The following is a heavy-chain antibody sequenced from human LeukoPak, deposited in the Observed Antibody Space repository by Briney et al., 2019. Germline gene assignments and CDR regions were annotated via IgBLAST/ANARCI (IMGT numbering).Heavy chain of an antibody. CDR1: GGSISSGSYY. CDR3: ARDGYSSGSEGPY. V-gene: IGHV4-61*02. Sequence: QVQLQESGPGLVKPSQTLSLTCTVSGGSISSGSYYWSWIRQPAGKVLEWIGRIYTTGSSNYNPSLKSRVTISVDTSKNQFSLKLSSVTAADTAVYYCARDGYSSGSEGPYWGQGTLVTVSS. D-gene: IGHD6-19*01. CDR2: IYTTGSS. J-gene: IGHJ4*02.